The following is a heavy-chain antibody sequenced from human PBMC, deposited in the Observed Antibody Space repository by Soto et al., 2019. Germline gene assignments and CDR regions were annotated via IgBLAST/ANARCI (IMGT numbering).Heavy chain of an antibody. Sequence: GGSLRLSXAASGFTFDDYAMHWVRQAPGRGLEWVSGISWNSGSIGYADSVKGRFTISRDNAKNSLYLQMNSLRAEDTALYYCAKDSEAIFDDRRWYGMDVWGQGTTVTVSS. CDR2: ISWNSGSI. CDR3: AKDSEAIFDDRRWYGMDV. J-gene: IGHJ6*02. CDR1: GFTFDDYA. D-gene: IGHD3-3*01. V-gene: IGHV3-9*01.